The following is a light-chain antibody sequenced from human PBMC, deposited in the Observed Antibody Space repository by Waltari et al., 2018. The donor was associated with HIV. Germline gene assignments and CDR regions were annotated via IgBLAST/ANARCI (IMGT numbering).Light chain of an antibody. CDR2: EVT. V-gene: IGLV2-8*01. J-gene: IGLJ2*01. CDR1: SSDIGGYNY. CDR3: SSYAPTNNFYVL. Sequence: QSALTQPPSASGSPGQSVTIPCTGTSSDIGGYNYVSWYHQHPGKAPKLIMTEVTKRPSGVPDRFSGSKSGNTASLTVAGLQAEDEAQYYCSSYAPTNNFYVLFGGGTALTVL.